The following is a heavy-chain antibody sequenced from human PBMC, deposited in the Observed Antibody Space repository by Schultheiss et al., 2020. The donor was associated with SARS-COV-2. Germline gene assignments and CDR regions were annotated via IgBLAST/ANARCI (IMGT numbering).Heavy chain of an antibody. V-gene: IGHV3-53*04. Sequence: GGSLRLSCAASGFTVSSNYMSWVRQAPGKGLEWVSVIYSGGSTYYADSVKGRFTISRHNSKNTLYLQMNSLGAEDTAVYYCARGYVLRFLEWSFQHWGQGTLVTVSS. J-gene: IGHJ1*01. CDR1: GFTVSSNY. CDR3: ARGYVLRFLEWSFQH. CDR2: IYSGGST. D-gene: IGHD3-3*01.